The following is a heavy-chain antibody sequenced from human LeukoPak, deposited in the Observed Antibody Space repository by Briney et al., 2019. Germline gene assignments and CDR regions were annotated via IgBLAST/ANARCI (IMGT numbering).Heavy chain of an antibody. J-gene: IGHJ4*02. CDR2: INQGGSQT. V-gene: IGHV3-7*02. Sequence: GGSLRLSCAASGFTFNAFWMSWVRQTPGKGLEWVANINQGGSQTYFVDSVKGRFSISRDNAKNSLSLQMNSLRAEDTAVYYCASGGPHYYDTSGYYGIDYWGQGSLVTVSS. CDR1: GFTFNAFW. CDR3: ASGGPHYYDTSGYYGIDY. D-gene: IGHD3-22*01.